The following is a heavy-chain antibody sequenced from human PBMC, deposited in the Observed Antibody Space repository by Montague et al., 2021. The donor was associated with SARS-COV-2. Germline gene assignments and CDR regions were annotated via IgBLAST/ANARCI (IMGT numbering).Heavy chain of an antibody. Sequence: NDYAVSVNSRITINPDTSKNQFSLQLNSVTPGDTAVYSCVRGGSWLYYFDYWGQGTLVTVSS. CDR2: N. CDR3: VRGGSWLYYFDY. J-gene: IGHJ4*02. V-gene: IGHV6-1*01. D-gene: IGHD6-13*01.